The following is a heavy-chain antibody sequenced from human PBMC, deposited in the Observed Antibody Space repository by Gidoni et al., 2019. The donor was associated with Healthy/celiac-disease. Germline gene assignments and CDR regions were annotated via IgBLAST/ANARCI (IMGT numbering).Heavy chain of an antibody. V-gene: IGHV3-33*01. CDR3: ARDGGVVVVAATPYFDY. CDR2: IWYDGSNK. CDR1: GFTFSSNG. J-gene: IGHJ4*02. Sequence: QVQLVESGGGVVQPGRSRRLSCAASGFTFSSNGMHWVRQAPGKGLEWVAVIWYDGSNKYYADSVKGRFTISRDNSKNTLYLQMNSLRAEDTAVYYCARDGGVVVVAATPYFDYWGQGTLVTVSS. D-gene: IGHD2-15*01.